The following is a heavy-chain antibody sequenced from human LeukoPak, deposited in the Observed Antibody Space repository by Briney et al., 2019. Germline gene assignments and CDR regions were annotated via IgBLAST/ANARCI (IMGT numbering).Heavy chain of an antibody. V-gene: IGHV1-18*01. CDR3: ARDSCSGGTCYLDY. J-gene: IGHJ4*02. D-gene: IGHD2-15*01. CDR1: GGTFSSYA. CDR2: ISAYNSNT. Sequence: GASVKVSCKASGGTFSSYAISWVRQAPGQGLEWVGWISAYNSNTKYAQKLQGRVTMTTDTSTSTAYMELRSLRSDDTAVYYCARDSCSGGTCYLDYWGQGTLVTVSS.